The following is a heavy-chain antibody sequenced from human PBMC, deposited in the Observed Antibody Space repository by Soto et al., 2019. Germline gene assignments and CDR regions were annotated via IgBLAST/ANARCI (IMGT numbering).Heavy chain of an antibody. D-gene: IGHD3-22*01. CDR2: IYYSGST. Sequence: SETLSLTCPVSVGSISSYYWSWILQPPFKVLEWIGYIYYSGSTNYNPSLKSRVTISVDTSKNQFSLKLSSVTAADTAVYYCTRERGYYDSSGYLYYYDMDVWGQGTTVTVSS. CDR3: TRERGYYDSSGYLYYYDMDV. CDR1: VGSISSYY. J-gene: IGHJ6*02. V-gene: IGHV4-59*01.